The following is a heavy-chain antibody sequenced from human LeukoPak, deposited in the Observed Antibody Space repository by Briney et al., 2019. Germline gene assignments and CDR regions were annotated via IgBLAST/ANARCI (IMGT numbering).Heavy chain of an antibody. V-gene: IGHV3-74*01. CDR2: FNTDRKIT. J-gene: IGHJ4*02. CDR1: GPTLSTNW. Sequence: GGSRRPSCAAPGPTLSTNWMAWGRRAPGKGLGWVSQFNTDRKITTYAHSLKGRSPVSTDNATKPPYQQIDSLRPETAAGYYCGRELASGDWGEGALVTLSS. D-gene: IGHD6-13*01. CDR3: GRELASGD.